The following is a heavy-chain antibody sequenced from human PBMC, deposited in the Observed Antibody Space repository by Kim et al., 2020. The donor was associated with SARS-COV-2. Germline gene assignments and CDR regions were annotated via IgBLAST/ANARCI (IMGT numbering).Heavy chain of an antibody. Sequence: GGSLRLSCVGSGFEFGDYGMHWVRQAPGKGLEWVSYIGDDGRDTWYADSVRGRFTVSRENREYSLYLQMTGLRSEDTALYYCEKNADLILTYYDMDVWGKGTTVTVSS. CDR3: EKNADLILTYYDMDV. D-gene: IGHD3-16*01. V-gene: IGHV3-43*02. J-gene: IGHJ6*03. CDR1: GFEFGDYG. CDR2: IGDDGRDT.